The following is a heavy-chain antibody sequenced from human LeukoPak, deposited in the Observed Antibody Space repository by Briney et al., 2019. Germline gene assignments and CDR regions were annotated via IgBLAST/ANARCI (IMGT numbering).Heavy chain of an antibody. Sequence: GGSLRLSCAASGFTFGSYAMSWVRQAPGKGLEWVSAISGSGGSTYYADSVKGRFTISRDNSKNTLYLQMDSLRAEDTAVYYRAKGRYCSSTSCIPNWFDPWGQGTLVTVSS. J-gene: IGHJ5*02. CDR1: GFTFGSYA. V-gene: IGHV3-23*01. CDR2: ISGSGGST. CDR3: AKGRYCSSTSCIPNWFDP. D-gene: IGHD2-2*01.